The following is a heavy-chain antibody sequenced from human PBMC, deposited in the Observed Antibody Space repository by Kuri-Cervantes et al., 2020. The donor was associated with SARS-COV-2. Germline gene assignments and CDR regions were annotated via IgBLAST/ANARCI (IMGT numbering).Heavy chain of an antibody. CDR3: ARQGGRAIYFDY. CDR1: GFTFSSYA. D-gene: IGHD6-25*01. Sequence: GESLKISCAASGFTFSSYAMHWVRQAPGKGLEWVAVISYDGSNKYYADSVKGRFTISRDNSKSTLYLQMNSLRAEDTAVYYCARQGGRAIYFDYWGQGTLVTVSS. CDR2: ISYDGSNK. V-gene: IGHV3-30-3*01. J-gene: IGHJ4*02.